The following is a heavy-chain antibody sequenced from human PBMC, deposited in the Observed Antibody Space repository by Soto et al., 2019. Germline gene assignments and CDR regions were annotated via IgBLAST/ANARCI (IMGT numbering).Heavy chain of an antibody. CDR2: INSDGSST. V-gene: IGHV3-74*01. CDR1: GFTFSSYW. Sequence: GGSLRLSCAASGFTFSSYWMHWVRQAPGKGLVWVSRINSDGSSTSYADSVKGRFTISRDNAKNTLYLQMNSLRAEDTAVYYCARGPPGDYPAEYFQHWGQGTLVTVSS. J-gene: IGHJ1*01. D-gene: IGHD4-17*01. CDR3: ARGPPGDYPAEYFQH.